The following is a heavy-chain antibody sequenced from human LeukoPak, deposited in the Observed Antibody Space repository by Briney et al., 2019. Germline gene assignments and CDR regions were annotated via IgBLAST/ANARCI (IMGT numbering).Heavy chain of an antibody. J-gene: IGHJ3*02. CDR3: TRGRISRGGSYFPAAFDI. CDR2: IRYDGSNK. CDR1: GLTFSSYG. V-gene: IGHV3-30*02. D-gene: IGHD1-26*01. Sequence: GGSLRLSCAASGLTFSSYGMHWVRQAPGKGLEWVAFIRYDGSNKYYADSVKGRFTISRDNSKNTLYLQMNSLKTEDTAVYYCTRGRISRGGSYFPAAFDIWGQGTMVTVSS.